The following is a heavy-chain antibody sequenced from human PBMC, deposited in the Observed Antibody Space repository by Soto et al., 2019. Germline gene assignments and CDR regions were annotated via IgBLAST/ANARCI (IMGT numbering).Heavy chain of an antibody. CDR2: ISAYNGNT. CDR3: AAGASSIAARPDWFDP. V-gene: IGHV1-18*01. D-gene: IGHD6-6*01. J-gene: IGHJ5*02. Sequence: QVQLVQSGAEVKKPGASVKVSCKASGYTFTSYGISWVRQAPGQGLEWMGWISAYNGNTNYAQKLQGRVTMTTDTSTSTAYMELRSVRTYDTAVYYCAAGASSIAARPDWFDPWGQGTLVTVAS. CDR1: GYTFTSYG.